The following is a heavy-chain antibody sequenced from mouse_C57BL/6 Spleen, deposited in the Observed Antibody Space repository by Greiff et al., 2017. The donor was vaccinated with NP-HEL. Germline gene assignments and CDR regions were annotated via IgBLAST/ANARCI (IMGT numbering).Heavy chain of an antibody. CDR3: ARGGDWDPSWFAY. V-gene: IGHV1-61*01. D-gene: IGHD4-1*01. CDR2: IYPSDSET. Sequence: QVQLQQPGAELVRPGSSVKLSCKASGYTFTSYWMDWVKQRPGQGLEWIGNIYPSDSETHYNQKFKDKATLTVDKSSSTAYMQLSSLTSEDSAVYYCARGGDWDPSWFAYWGQGTLVTVSA. J-gene: IGHJ3*01. CDR1: GYTFTSYW.